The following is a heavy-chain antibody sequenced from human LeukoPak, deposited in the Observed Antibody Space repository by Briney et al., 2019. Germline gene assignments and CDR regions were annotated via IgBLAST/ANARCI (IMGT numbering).Heavy chain of an antibody. V-gene: IGHV4-34*01. Sequence: SETLSLTCAVFGGSFSDYYWSWIRQPPGKGLEWIGEINHSGITNYNPSLKSRVTISADTSKDQFSLKLSSVTAADTSVYYCASDTVAGTGWGQGTLVTVSS. CDR2: INHSGIT. D-gene: IGHD6-19*01. J-gene: IGHJ4*02. CDR3: ASDTVAGTG. CDR1: GGSFSDYY.